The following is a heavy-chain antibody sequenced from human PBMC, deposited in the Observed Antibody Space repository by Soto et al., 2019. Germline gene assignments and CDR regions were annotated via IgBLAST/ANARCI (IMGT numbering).Heavy chain of an antibody. CDR3: TRSAISPSGGLIGPSDY. J-gene: IGHJ4*02. V-gene: IGHV1-3*01. CDR1: GYTFTDYA. CDR2: INAGNGNT. Sequence: ASVKVSCKASGYTFTDYALHWVRQAPGQRLEWMGWINAGNGNTKYSQKFQGRVTITRDTSASTVYMELSSLRSEDTAVYYCTRSAISPSGGLIGPSDYWGQGNLVTVSS. D-gene: IGHD3-16*02.